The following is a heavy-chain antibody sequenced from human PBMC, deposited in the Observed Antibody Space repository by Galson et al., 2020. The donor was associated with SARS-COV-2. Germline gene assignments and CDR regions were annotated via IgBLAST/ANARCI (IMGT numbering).Heavy chain of an antibody. CDR3: ASGGGYVVVPAAYMDV. CDR2: ISYDGSNK. CDR1: GFTFSSYA. V-gene: IGHV3-30*04. J-gene: IGHJ6*03. D-gene: IGHD2-2*01. Sequence: GGSLRLSCAASGFTFSSYAMHWVRQAPGKGLEWVAVISYDGSNKYYADSVKGRFTISRDNSKNTLYLQMNSLRAEDTAVYYCASGGGYVVVPAAYMDVWGKGTTVTVSS.